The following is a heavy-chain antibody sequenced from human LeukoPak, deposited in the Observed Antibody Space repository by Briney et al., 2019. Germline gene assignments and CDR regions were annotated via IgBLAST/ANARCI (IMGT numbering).Heavy chain of an antibody. V-gene: IGHV3-30-3*01. CDR2: ISYDGSNK. J-gene: IGHJ5*02. CDR3: ARDPSFIAAVDNWFDP. D-gene: IGHD6-13*01. CDR1: GFTFSSYA. Sequence: PGRSLRLSCAASGFTFSSYAMHWVRQAPGKGLEWVAVISYDGSNKYYADSVKGRFTISRDNSKNTLYLQMNSLRAEDTAVYYCARDPSFIAAVDNWFDPWGQGTLVTVSS.